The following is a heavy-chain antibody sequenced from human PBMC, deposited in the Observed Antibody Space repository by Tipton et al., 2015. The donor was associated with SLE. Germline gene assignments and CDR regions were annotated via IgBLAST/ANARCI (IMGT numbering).Heavy chain of an antibody. CDR2: IYYSGST. V-gene: IGHV4-59*08. CDR3: ARQSGIVVVTAIPHWFDP. D-gene: IGHD2-21*02. Sequence: TLSLTCTVSGGSISSHYWSWIRQPPGKGLEWIGYIYYSGSTNYNPSLKSRVTISVDTSKNQFSLNLSSVTAADTAVYYCARQSGIVVVTAIPHWFDPWGQGTLVTVSS. CDR1: GGSISSHY. J-gene: IGHJ5*02.